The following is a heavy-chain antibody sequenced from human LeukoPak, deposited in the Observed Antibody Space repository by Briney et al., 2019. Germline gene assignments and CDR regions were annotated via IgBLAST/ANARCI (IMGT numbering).Heavy chain of an antibody. J-gene: IGHJ4*02. V-gene: IGHV3-21*01. D-gene: IGHD4-17*01. CDR1: GFAFSLVT. CDR3: ARDKGTTCIDN. Sequence: GGSLRLSCASSGFAFSLVTVNWVRQAPGKGLQWVASINSDGSDTYYADSVRGRFTISRDNSKDTLYLQMNSLRAEDTAVYYCARDKGTTCIDNWGQGALVTVSS. CDR2: INSDGSDT.